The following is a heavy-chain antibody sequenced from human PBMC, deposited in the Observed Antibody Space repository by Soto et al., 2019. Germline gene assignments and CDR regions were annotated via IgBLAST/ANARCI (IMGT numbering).Heavy chain of an antibody. J-gene: IGHJ5*02. CDR2: LYYSGST. CDR1: GGAISSGDYY. V-gene: IGHV4-30-4*01. CDR3: ARVVYSSSKRFLARWFDP. Sequence: QVQLQESGPGLVKPSQTLSLTCTVSGGAISSGDYYWSWVRQPPGKGLEWIGYLYYSGSTYYNPSLKIRATTSVDTSKSQFSLKLNSVTAADTAVYYCARVVYSSSKRFLARWFDPWGQGTLVTVSS. D-gene: IGHD6-6*01.